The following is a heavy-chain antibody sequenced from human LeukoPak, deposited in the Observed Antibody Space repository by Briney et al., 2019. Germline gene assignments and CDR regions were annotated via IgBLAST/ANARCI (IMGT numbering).Heavy chain of an antibody. J-gene: IGHJ4*02. CDR1: GCTISSYY. Sequence: SETLSLTCTVSGCTISSYYWSWIRQAPGKGLEWIGYIYTSGSTNYNHSLKSRVTISVDTSKNQFSQKLSSVNAADTAVYYCARHFPRDGYSGYDPDYFDYWGQGTLVTVSS. D-gene: IGHD5-12*01. CDR2: IYTSGST. CDR3: ARHFPRDGYSGYDPDYFDY. V-gene: IGHV4-4*09.